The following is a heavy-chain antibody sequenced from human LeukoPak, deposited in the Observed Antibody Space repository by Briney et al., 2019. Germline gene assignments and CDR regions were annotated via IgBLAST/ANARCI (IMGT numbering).Heavy chain of an antibody. J-gene: IGHJ4*02. Sequence: SETLSLTCAVYGGSFSGYYWSWFRQPPGKGLEWIGEINHSGGTNYNPSLKSRVTISVDTSKNQFSLKLSSVTAADTAVYYCARGRDMIVVVIAPTFDYWGQGTLVTVSS. CDR1: GGSFSGYY. V-gene: IGHV4-34*01. CDR2: INHSGGT. CDR3: ARGRDMIVVVIAPTFDY. D-gene: IGHD3-22*01.